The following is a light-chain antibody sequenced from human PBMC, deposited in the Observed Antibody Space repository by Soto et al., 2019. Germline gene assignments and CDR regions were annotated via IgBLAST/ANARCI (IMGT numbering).Light chain of an antibody. Sequence: AIQMTQSPSSLSASVGDRVTITCRASQDIGNDLGWYQQKPGKGPKLLIYGTSTLQSGVPSRFSGSGSGTGFTLTISSLQPEDFATYYCLQDYSYPYTFGQGTKLEIK. J-gene: IGKJ2*01. V-gene: IGKV1-6*01. CDR2: GTS. CDR1: QDIGND. CDR3: LQDYSYPYT.